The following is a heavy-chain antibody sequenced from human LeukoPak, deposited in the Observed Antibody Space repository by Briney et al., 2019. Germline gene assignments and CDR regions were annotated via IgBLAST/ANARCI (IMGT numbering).Heavy chain of an antibody. Sequence: PGGSLRLSCAASGFTFSSYSMNWVRQAPGKGLEWVSSISSSSSYIYYADSVKGRFTISRDNAKNSLYLQMNSLRVEDTAVYYCARDLVPFFPQVYADYWGQGTLVTVSS. D-gene: IGHD3-16*01. CDR1: GFTFSSYS. CDR3: ARDLVPFFPQVYADY. V-gene: IGHV3-21*01. CDR2: ISSSSSYI. J-gene: IGHJ4*02.